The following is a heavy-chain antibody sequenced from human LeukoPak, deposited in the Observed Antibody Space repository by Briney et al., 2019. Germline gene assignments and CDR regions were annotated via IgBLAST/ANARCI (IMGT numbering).Heavy chain of an antibody. V-gene: IGHV3-11*01. D-gene: IGHD6-13*01. CDR3: ACPYRSRFDY. CDR1: GFTFGDFH. J-gene: IGHJ4*02. Sequence: GGSLRLSCVVSGFTFGDFHMSWLRQAPGKGLERISYITNSGSDIEYADSVKGRFTISWDNAKKSLYLEMNTLRAEDTAIYYCACPYRSRFDYWGQGTLVTVSS. CDR2: ITNSGSDI.